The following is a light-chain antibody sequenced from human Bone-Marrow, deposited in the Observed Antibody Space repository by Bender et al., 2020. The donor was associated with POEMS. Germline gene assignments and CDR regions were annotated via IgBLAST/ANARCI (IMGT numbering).Light chain of an antibody. CDR2: RNN. Sequence: SYDLTQPPSVSVSPGQTASITCSGDRLGEKSASWYHQRPGQSPVLLLFRNNRRPLGIPERFSGSISGNTATLTISGTQAMDEADYFCQASDSGIVVFGGGTKLTVL. CDR1: RLGEKS. J-gene: IGLJ2*01. V-gene: IGLV3-1*01. CDR3: QASDSGIVV.